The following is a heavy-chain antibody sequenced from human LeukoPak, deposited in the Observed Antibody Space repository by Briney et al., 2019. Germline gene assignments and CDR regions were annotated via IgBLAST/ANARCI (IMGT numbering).Heavy chain of an antibody. V-gene: IGHV4-4*02. Sequence: PSGTLSLTCAVSGGSISTGNWWSWVRQSPDKGLEWIGEIYHSGSSNYNPSLKSRVTISVDTSKNQFSLKLSSVTAADTAVYYCARGRGEGRGISMVRGVRAPSYNWFDPWGHGTLVTVSS. CDR2: IYHSGSS. D-gene: IGHD3-10*01. CDR1: GGSISTGNW. J-gene: IGHJ5*02. CDR3: ARGRGEGRGISMVRGVRAPSYNWFDP.